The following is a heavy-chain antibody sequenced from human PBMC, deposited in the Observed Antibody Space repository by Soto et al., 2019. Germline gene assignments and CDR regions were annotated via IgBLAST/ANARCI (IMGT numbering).Heavy chain of an antibody. D-gene: IGHD4-4*01. V-gene: IGHV4-30-4*01. CDR2: IYYSGST. CDR3: ARVTIAQFWFDP. CDR1: GGSMSSGDYY. J-gene: IGHJ5*02. Sequence: SETLSLTGTVSGGSMSSGDYYWSWIRQPPGKGLEWIGYIYYSGSTYYNPSLKSRVTISVDTSKNQFSLKLSSVTAADTAVYYCARVTIAQFWFDPWGQGTLVTVSS.